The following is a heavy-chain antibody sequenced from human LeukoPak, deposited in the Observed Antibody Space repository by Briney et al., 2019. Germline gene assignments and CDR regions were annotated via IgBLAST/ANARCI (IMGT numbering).Heavy chain of an antibody. J-gene: IGHJ4*02. V-gene: IGHV4-39*01. CDR2: IYSSGSA. Sequence: SETLSLTCTVSGGSINSNNYYWGWIRQPPGKGLEWIGSIYSSGSAYYNPSLKSRVTISVDTSKNQFSLNLSSVTAADTAVYYCARRHYGSGNIDSWGQGTLVTVSS. CDR3: ARRHYGSGNIDS. D-gene: IGHD3-10*01. CDR1: GGSINSNNYY.